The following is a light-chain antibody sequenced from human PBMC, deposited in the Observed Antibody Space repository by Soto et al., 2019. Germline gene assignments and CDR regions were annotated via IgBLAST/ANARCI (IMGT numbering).Light chain of an antibody. Sequence: EIVLTQSPGTLSLSPGERDTLSCRASQSVNNNYLAWYQQKPGQAPRLLIYGASTRATGISDRFSGSGSGTDFTLTINRLEPEDVGVFYCHLYNRSPYNFGQGTKREIK. V-gene: IGKV3-20*01. J-gene: IGKJ2*01. CDR2: GAS. CDR1: QSVNNNY. CDR3: HLYNRSPYN.